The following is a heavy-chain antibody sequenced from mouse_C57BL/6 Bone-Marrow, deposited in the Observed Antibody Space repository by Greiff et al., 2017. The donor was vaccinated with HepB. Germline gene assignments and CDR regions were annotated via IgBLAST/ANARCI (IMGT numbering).Heavy chain of an antibody. CDR3: VRQGYSNYAWFAY. CDR2: IRSKSNNYAT. V-gene: IGHV10-1*01. D-gene: IGHD2-5*01. CDR1: GFSFNTYA. J-gene: IGHJ3*01. Sequence: EVQRVESGGGLVQPKGSLKLSCAASGFSFNTYAMNWVRQAPGKGLEWVARIRSKSNNYATYYADSVKDRFTISRDDSESMLYLQMNNLKTEDTAMYYCVRQGYSNYAWFAYWGQGTLVTVSA.